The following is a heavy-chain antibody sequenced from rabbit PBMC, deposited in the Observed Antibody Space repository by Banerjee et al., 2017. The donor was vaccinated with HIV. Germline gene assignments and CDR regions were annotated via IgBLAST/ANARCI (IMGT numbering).Heavy chain of an antibody. CDR3: ARDLAGVTGWNFGL. J-gene: IGHJ6*01. CDR2: IYAGSSGST. CDR1: GFSFSSSYW. V-gene: IGHV1S45*01. Sequence: QEQLEESGGDLVKPEGSLTLTCTASGFSFSSSYWISWVRQAPGKGLEWIACIYAGSSGSTSYASWAKGRFTISKTSSTTVTLQMTSLTAADTATYFCARDLAGVTGWNFGLWGPGTLVTVS. D-gene: IGHD4-1*01.